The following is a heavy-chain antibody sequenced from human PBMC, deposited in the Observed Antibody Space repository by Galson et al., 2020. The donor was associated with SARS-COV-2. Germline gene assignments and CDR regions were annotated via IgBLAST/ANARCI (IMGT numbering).Heavy chain of an antibody. CDR2: LSGSGDPT. V-gene: IGHV3-23*01. CDR1: GFTFSTFA. D-gene: IGHD3-22*01. Sequence: GGSLRLSCAASGFTFSTFAMSWVRQAPGKGLEWVSTLSGSGDPTYSANSMKGRFTISRDNSKRTLYLQMNNLRAEDTALYYCAKADYDSSGYRFAFGSWGRGTLVTVSS. J-gene: IGHJ5*01. CDR3: AKADYDSSGYRFAFGS.